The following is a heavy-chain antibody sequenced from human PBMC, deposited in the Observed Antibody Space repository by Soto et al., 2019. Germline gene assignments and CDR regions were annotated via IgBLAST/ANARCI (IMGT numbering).Heavy chain of an antibody. V-gene: IGHV3-9*01. J-gene: IGHJ2*01. CDR2: ITWSGGTR. Sequence: EVQLVESGGGLVQPGRSLRLSCVASGFTFDDYAMHWVRQAPGKGLEWVSGITWSGGTRDYADSVKGRFTISRDNAKNSVYLQMDSLRVEDTALYYGIRGRQGLVQLWGRGTLVTVSS. CDR3: IRGRQGLVQL. D-gene: IGHD1-20*01. CDR1: GFTFDDYA.